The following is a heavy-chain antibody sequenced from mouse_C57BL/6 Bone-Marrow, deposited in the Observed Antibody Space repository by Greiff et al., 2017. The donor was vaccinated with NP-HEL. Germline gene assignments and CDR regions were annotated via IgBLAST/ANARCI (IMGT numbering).Heavy chain of an antibody. Sequence: VQLKESGGDLVKPGGSLKLSCAASGFTFSSYGMSWVRQTPDKRLEWVATISSGGSYTYYPDSVKGRFTISRDNAKNTLYLQMSSLKSEDTAMYYCARHYYGSSYVDYWGQGTTLTVSS. CDR1: GFTFSSYG. CDR2: ISSGGSYT. D-gene: IGHD1-1*01. V-gene: IGHV5-6*01. J-gene: IGHJ2*01. CDR3: ARHYYGSSYVDY.